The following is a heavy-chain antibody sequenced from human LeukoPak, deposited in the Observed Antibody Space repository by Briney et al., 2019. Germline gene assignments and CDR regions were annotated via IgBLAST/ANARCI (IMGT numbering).Heavy chain of an antibody. V-gene: IGHV1-18*01. CDR2: FSAYNGNT. J-gene: IGHJ4*02. D-gene: IGHD6-6*01. CDR1: GYTFTSYG. Sequence: ASVKVSCKASGYTFTSYGISWVRQAPGQGLEWMGWFSAYNGNTNYAQKLQGRVTMTTDTSTSTAYMELRSLRSDDTAVYYCARTREGVAARPFDYWGQGTLVTVSS. CDR3: ARTREGVAARPFDY.